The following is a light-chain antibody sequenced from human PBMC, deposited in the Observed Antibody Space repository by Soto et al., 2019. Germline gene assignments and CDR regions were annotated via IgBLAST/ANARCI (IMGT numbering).Light chain of an antibody. CDR3: QQYSKWPIT. J-gene: IGKJ5*01. CDR1: QSVNSN. CDR2: GIS. V-gene: IGKV3-15*01. Sequence: EMVMPQSTAILSVSPGERATLSCMASQSVNSNYLAWYQQHPGQPPRLLIYGISTRATGIPARFSGSGSGTEFSLTISSLQSEDFAVYYCQQYSKWPITFGQGTRLEIK.